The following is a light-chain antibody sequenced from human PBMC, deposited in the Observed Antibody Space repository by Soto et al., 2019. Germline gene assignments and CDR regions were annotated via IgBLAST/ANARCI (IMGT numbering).Light chain of an antibody. CDR2: AAS. CDR3: LQDYNYPYT. J-gene: IGKJ2*01. Sequence: AIQMTQSPSSLSASLGDRVTITSRASQGIGSDLGWYQQRPGKAPKLLIYAASSLQGGVSSRFSGSGSGTYFTLTISSLQPEDFATYYCLQDYNYPYTFGQGTKVDIK. V-gene: IGKV1-6*01. CDR1: QGIGSD.